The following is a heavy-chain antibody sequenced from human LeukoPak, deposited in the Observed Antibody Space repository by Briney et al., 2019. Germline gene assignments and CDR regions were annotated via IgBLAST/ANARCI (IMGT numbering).Heavy chain of an antibody. J-gene: IGHJ4*02. V-gene: IGHV3-23*01. CDR3: ARGTYFDY. CDR1: GFTFSSYA. CDR2: ISGSGGST. Sequence: GGSLRLSRAASGFTFSSYAMSWVRQAPGKGLEWVSAISGSGGSTYYADSVKGRFTISRDNAKNSLYLQMNSLRDEDTAVYYCARGTYFDYWGQGTLVTVSS.